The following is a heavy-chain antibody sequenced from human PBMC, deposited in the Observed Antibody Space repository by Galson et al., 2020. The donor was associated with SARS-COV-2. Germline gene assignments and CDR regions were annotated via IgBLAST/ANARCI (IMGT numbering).Heavy chain of an antibody. CDR3: AGKTCCGSCCSGYCFDC. Sequence: GESLKISCAASGFTFSSYAMHWVRPAPGKGLEWVSVIYSGGTRYYADPVQGRFTVSRDSSKNTLYLQMSSLKPEDTAVYYCAGKTCCGSCCSGYCFDCWGQGTLVTVSS. V-gene: IGHV3-NL1*01. J-gene: IGHJ4*02. CDR1: GFTFSSYA. CDR2: IYSGGTR. D-gene: IGHD2-21*01.